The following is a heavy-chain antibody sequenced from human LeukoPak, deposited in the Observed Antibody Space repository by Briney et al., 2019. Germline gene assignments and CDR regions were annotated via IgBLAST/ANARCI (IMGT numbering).Heavy chain of an antibody. Sequence: SETLSLTCTVSGGSINSGSYYRSWIRQPAGKGLEWIGHIYTSGTTNYNPSLKSRVTISVDTSKNQFSLKLNSVTAADTAVYYCARDWGGLNWFDPWGQGTLVTVSS. V-gene: IGHV4-61*09. CDR2: IYTSGTT. CDR1: GGSINSGSYY. D-gene: IGHD3-16*01. CDR3: ARDWGGLNWFDP. J-gene: IGHJ5*02.